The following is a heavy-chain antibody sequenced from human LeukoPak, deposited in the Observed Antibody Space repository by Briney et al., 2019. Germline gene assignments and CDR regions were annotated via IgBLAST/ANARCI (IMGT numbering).Heavy chain of an antibody. D-gene: IGHD3-22*01. CDR1: GYTFTGYY. CDR3: ARVPIWYYDSSGYYTFDY. J-gene: IGHJ4*02. V-gene: IGHV1-2*02. CDR2: INPNSGGT. Sequence: ASVKVSCKASGYTFTGYYMHWVRQAPGQGLEWMGWINPNSGGTNYAQKFQGRVTMTRDTSISTAYMELSRLRSDDTAVYYRARVPIWYYDSSGYYTFDYWGQGTLVTVSS.